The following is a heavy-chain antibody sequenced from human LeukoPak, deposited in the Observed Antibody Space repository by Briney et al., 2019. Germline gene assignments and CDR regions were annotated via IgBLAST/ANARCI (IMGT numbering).Heavy chain of an antibody. J-gene: IGHJ6*02. CDR2: INSDGSST. CDR3: AKVGHGTDYYGMDV. V-gene: IGHV3-74*01. CDR1: GFTFSSYW. Sequence: PGGSLRLSCAASGFTFSSYWMHWVRQAPGKGLVWVSRINSDGSSTNYADSVKGRFTISRDNAKNTLYLQMNSLRAEDTAVYYCAKVGHGTDYYGMDVWGQGTTVTVSS. D-gene: IGHD1-7*01.